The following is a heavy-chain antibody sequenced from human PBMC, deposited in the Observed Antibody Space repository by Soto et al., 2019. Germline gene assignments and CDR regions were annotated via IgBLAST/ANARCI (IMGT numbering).Heavy chain of an antibody. V-gene: IGHV4-31*03. CDR2: IYSNGDT. J-gene: IGHJ6*02. CDR1: SDSMNSGGYY. CDR3: ARRGGSSSGYYYYGMDV. D-gene: IGHD6-6*01. Sequence: KTSETLSLTCSVSSDSMNSGGYYWSWIRQHPGKGLEWIGYIYSNGDTYYNPSLKSRVTISVDTSNNQLSLNLTSVTAADTAVYYCARRGGSSSGYYYYGMDVWGQGTTVTVSS.